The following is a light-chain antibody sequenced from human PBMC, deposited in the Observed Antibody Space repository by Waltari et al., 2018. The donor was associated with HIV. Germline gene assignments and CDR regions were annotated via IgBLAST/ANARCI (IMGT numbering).Light chain of an antibody. V-gene: IGLV1-47*01. Sequence: QSVPTQPPSASGTPGQRVAISCSGSNSNIGSNFVYWYQQLPGTAPNLLIYKDNQRPSGVPERFSASKSCSSSSLAISGLRSEDEAEYYCATWDDILSGYLFGTGTKVTVL. CDR3: ATWDDILSGYL. CDR2: KDN. J-gene: IGLJ1*01. CDR1: NSNIGSNF.